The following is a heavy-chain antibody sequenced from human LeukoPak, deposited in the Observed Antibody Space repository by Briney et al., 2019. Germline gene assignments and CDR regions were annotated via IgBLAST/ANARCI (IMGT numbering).Heavy chain of an antibody. V-gene: IGHV1-69*13. CDR2: IIPIFGTA. CDR3: ARVYLKRDYYDSSAYFSFDY. Sequence: SVKVSCKASGGTFRRYAISWVRQAPGQGLEWMGGIIPIFGTANYAQKFQGRITITADDSTSTAYMELSSLRSEDTAVYYCARVYLKRDYYDSSAYFSFDYWGQGTLVTVSS. D-gene: IGHD3-22*01. J-gene: IGHJ4*02. CDR1: GGTFRRYA.